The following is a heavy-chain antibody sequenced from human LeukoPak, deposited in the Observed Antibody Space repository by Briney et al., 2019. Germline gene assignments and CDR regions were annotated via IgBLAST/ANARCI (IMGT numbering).Heavy chain of an antibody. J-gene: IGHJ4*02. CDR2: INPNSGGT. CDR3: ARELVGTMWGDFEY. Sequence: ASVKVSCKTSGYTFTDYYIHWVRQAPGQGPEWMGWINPNSGGTNYAQNLQGRVTMTRDTSISTAYMELSRLRSDDTAVYFCARELVGTMWGDFEYWGQGTLVTVSS. V-gene: IGHV1-2*02. D-gene: IGHD1-1*01. CDR1: GYTFTDYY.